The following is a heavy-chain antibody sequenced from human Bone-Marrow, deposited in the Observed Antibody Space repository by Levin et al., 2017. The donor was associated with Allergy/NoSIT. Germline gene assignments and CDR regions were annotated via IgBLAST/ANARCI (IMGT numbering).Heavy chain of an antibody. J-gene: IGHJ5*02. CDR2: IKEDGREK. CDR1: GFPFSNSW. D-gene: IGHD5-24*01. CDR3: ARDQFRRATIGARWFDP. Sequence: LSLTCAASGFPFSNSWMSWVRQAPGKGLEWVANIKEDGREKYYVDSVKGRFTISRDNAKNSLFVQMNSLRVEDTAVYYCARDQFRRATIGARWFDPWGQGTLVTVSS. V-gene: IGHV3-7*01.